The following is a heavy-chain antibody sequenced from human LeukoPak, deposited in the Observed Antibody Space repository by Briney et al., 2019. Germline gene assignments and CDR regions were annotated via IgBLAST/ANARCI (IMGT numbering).Heavy chain of an antibody. V-gene: IGHV4-59*01. CDR1: SGSISGYY. J-gene: IGHJ4*02. CDR2: IYYSGNT. CDR3: ARGDTMVRGVTAYYFDY. Sequence: SETLSLTCNVSSGSISGYYWTWVRQPPGKGLEWIGFIYYSGNTNYNPSFKSRVTMSVDTSKNQFSLKLSSVTAADTAVYYCARGDTMVRGVTAYYFDYWGQGTLVTVSS. D-gene: IGHD3-10*01.